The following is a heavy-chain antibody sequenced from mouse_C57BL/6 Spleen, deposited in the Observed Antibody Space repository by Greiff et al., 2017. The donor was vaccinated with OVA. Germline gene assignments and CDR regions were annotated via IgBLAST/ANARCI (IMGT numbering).Heavy chain of an antibody. CDR3: ARGGTGTGYWYFDV. CDR1: GYAFSSYW. CDR2: IYPGDGDT. V-gene: IGHV1-80*01. J-gene: IGHJ1*03. Sequence: QVQLQQSGAELVKTGASVKISCKTSGYAFSSYWMNWVKQRPGKGLEWVGQIYPGDGDTNYNGKFKGKATLTADKSSSTAYMQLSSLTSEDSAVYFCARGGTGTGYWYFDVWGTGTTVTVSS. D-gene: IGHD4-1*01.